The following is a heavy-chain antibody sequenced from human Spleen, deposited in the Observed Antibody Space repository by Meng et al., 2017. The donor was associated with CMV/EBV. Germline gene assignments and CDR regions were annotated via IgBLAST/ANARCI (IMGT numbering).Heavy chain of an antibody. CDR1: GFTFTTHA. CDR3: VKYDSSGYYYGRLDY. D-gene: IGHD3-22*01. V-gene: IGHV3-23*01. J-gene: IGHJ4*02. Sequence: CGFTFTTHAMSGVRQAPGKGLEWVSGISAGGGSTYYADSVKGRFTISRDNSKNTLSLQMHSLRADDSAVYYCVKYDSSGYYYGRLDYWGQGTLVTVSS. CDR2: ISAGGGST.